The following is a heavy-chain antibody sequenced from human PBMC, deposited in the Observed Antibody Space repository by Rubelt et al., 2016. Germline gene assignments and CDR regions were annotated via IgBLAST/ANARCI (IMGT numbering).Heavy chain of an antibody. CDR3: ARELGYCSGGSCYGGTFNY. Sequence: LEEPSETLSLTCAVYGGSFSGYYWSWIRQPPGKGLEWIGEITHSGGISYNPSLKSRVTISVDTSKNQISLKVRSVTAADTAVYYCARELGYCSGGSCYGGTFNYWGQGTLVTVSS. CDR2: ITHSGGI. D-gene: IGHD2-15*01. CDR1: GGSFSGYY. V-gene: IGHV4-34*01. J-gene: IGHJ4*02.